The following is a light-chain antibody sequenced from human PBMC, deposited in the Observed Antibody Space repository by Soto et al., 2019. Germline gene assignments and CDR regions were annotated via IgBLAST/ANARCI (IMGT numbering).Light chain of an antibody. J-gene: IGKJ1*01. V-gene: IGKV3-15*01. CDR3: QQYNNWPRT. Sequence: EIVMTQSPATLSVSPGERATLSCRASQSVSSYLAWYQQKPGQPPRLLIYGASTMATGFPARFSGSGSGTAFTLTISSLQSEDFAVYYCQQYNNWPRTFGQGTKVEIE. CDR1: QSVSSY. CDR2: GAS.